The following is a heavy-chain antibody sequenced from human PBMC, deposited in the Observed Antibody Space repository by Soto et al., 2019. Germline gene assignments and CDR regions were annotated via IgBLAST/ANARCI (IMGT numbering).Heavy chain of an antibody. CDR3: AKEGVVAVAARGLFDY. V-gene: IGHV3-30*18. Sequence: HPGGSLRLSCAASGFTFSGYAMHWVRQAPGKGLEWVALISYDGSDKYHADSVRGRFTISRDNSKNTLYLQMNSLRAEDTAVYYCAKEGVVAVAARGLFDYWGQGPLVTVSS. D-gene: IGHD6-19*01. CDR2: ISYDGSDK. CDR1: GFTFSGYA. J-gene: IGHJ4*02.